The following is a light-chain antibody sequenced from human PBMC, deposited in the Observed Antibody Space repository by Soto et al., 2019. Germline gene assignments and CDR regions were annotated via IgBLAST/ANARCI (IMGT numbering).Light chain of an antibody. V-gene: IGKV3-15*01. CDR2: DAS. Sequence: IVVTHAPGTLSVPPGERATLSCRASQSVSSNLAWYQQKPGQAPRLLISDASTRATGIPARFSGSGSGTEFTLTVSSLQSEDFAVYYCQQYIKWPITFGQGTRLEIK. CDR3: QQYIKWPIT. CDR1: QSVSSN. J-gene: IGKJ5*01.